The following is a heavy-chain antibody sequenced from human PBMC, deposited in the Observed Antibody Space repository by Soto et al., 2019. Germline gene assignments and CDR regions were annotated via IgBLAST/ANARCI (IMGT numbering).Heavy chain of an antibody. D-gene: IGHD3-16*01. Sequence: QVQLVQSGAEVKKPGASVKVSCKASGYTFTSYAMHWVRQAPGQRLEGMGWINAGNGNTKYSQKFQGRVTITRNTSASTAYMELSSLRSEDTAVYYCERGYGGPIGWFAPWGQGTLVTVSS. CDR2: INAGNGNT. J-gene: IGHJ5*02. V-gene: IGHV1-3*01. CDR1: GYTFTSYA. CDR3: ERGYGGPIGWFAP.